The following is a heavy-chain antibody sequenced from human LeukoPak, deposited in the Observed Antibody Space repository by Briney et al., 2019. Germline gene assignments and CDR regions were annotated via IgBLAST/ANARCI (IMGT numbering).Heavy chain of an antibody. CDR3: ARVQRTGYFDY. J-gene: IGHJ4*02. CDR2: ISAYSGNT. D-gene: IGHD3-9*01. Sequence: ASVKVSCKASGYTFTSYGISWVRQAPGQGLEWMGWISAYSGNTNYAQKFQGRVTVTRNTSISTAYMELSSLRSEDTAVYYCARVQRTGYFDYWGQGTLVTVSS. V-gene: IGHV1-18*01. CDR1: GYTFTSYG.